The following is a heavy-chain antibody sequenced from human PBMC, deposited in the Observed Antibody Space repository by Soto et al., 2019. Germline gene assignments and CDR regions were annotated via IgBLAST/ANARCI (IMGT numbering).Heavy chain of an antibody. Sequence: VPLVESGGGVVQPGRSLRLSCAASGFTFSSYAMHWVRQAPGKGLEWVAVISYDGSNKYYADSVKGRFTISRDNSKNTLYLQMNSLRAEDTAVYYCASSYTGYSSSWYQTCPDYWGQGTLVTVSS. CDR2: ISYDGSNK. D-gene: IGHD6-13*01. CDR3: ASSYTGYSSSWYQTCPDY. V-gene: IGHV3-30-3*01. CDR1: GFTFSSYA. J-gene: IGHJ4*02.